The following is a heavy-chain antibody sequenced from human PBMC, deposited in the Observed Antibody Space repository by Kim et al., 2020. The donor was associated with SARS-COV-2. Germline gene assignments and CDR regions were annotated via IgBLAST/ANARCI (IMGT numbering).Heavy chain of an antibody. D-gene: IGHD3-10*01. CDR2: IYYIGST. CDR3: ARRNYYGSGSYIDY. Sequence: SETLSLTCTVSGGSISSYYWSWIRQPPGKGLEWIGYIYYIGSTNYNPSLKSRVTISVDTSKNQFSLKLSSVTASDTAVYYCARRNYYGSGSYIDYWGQGTLVTVSS. CDR1: GGSISSYY. J-gene: IGHJ4*02. V-gene: IGHV4-59*08.